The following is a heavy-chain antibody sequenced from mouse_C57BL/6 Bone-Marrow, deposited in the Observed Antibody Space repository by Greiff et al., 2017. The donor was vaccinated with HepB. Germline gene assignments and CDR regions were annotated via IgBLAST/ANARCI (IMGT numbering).Heavy chain of an antibody. CDR2: ISSGSSTI. J-gene: IGHJ4*01. Sequence: EVKLVESGGGLVKPGGSLKLSCAASGFTFSDYGMHWVRQAPEKGLEWVAYISSGSSTIYYADTVKGRFPISRDNAKNTLFLQMTSLRSEDTAMYYCERLRYGSMDYWGQGTSVTVSS. V-gene: IGHV5-17*01. CDR1: GFTFSDYG. D-gene: IGHD1-1*01. CDR3: ERLRYGSMDY.